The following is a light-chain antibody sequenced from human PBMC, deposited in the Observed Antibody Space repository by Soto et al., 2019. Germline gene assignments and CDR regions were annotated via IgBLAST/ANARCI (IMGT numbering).Light chain of an antibody. CDR2: KAS. CDR1: QSISSC. Sequence: DIQMTQSPSTLSASVGDRVSITCRASQSISSCLAWYQQKPGKAPKLXXYKASTLESGVPSRFSGSGSGTELTLTISSLQPDDFATYDCQQYNSYSPLTFGGGTKVDIK. CDR3: QQYNSYSPLT. J-gene: IGKJ4*01. V-gene: IGKV1-5*03.